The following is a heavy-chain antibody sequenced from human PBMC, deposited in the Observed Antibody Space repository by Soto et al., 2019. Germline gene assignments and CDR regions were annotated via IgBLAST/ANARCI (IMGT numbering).Heavy chain of an antibody. V-gene: IGHV1-69*13. CDR3: ARVVEDIVVVPAARNLNWFDP. J-gene: IGHJ5*02. CDR1: GGTFSSYA. D-gene: IGHD2-2*01. Sequence: GASVKVSCKASGGTFSSYAISWVRQAPGQGLEWMGGIIPIFGTANYAQKFQGRVTITADESTSTAYMELSSLRSEDTAVYYCARVVEDIVVVPAARNLNWFDPWGQGTLVTVSS. CDR2: IIPIFGTA.